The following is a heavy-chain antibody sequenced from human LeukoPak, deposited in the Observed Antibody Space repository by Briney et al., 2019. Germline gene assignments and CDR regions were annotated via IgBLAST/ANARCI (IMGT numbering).Heavy chain of an antibody. V-gene: IGHV4-34*01. CDR2: INHSGST. CDR3: ARVLRFLEWSHYIDY. D-gene: IGHD3-3*01. CDR1: GGSFSGYY. Sequence: MSSETLSLTCAVYGGSFSGYYWSWIRQPPGKGLEWIGEINHSGSTNYNPSLKSRVTISVDTSKNQFSLKLSSVTAADTAVYYCARVLRFLEWSHYIDYWGQGTLVTVSS. J-gene: IGHJ4*02.